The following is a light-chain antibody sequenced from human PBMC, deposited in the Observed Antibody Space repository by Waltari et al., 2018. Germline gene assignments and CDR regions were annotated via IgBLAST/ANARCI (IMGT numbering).Light chain of an antibody. Sequence: IVMTQSPSTLSASVGDRVTITCRASQSISSWLALYQQKPGKAPKVLIYKASSLESGVPSRFSGSGSGTEFTLTISSLQPDDFATYYCQQYNSYSQWTFGQGTKVEIK. CDR1: QSISSW. CDR3: QQYNSYSQWT. CDR2: KAS. J-gene: IGKJ1*01. V-gene: IGKV1-5*03.